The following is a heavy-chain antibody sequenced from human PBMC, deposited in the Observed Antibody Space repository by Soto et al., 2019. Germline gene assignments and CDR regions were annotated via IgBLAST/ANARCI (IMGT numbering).Heavy chain of an antibody. CDR2: ISYDGSNK. D-gene: IGHD3-3*01. Sequence: GGSLRLSCAASGFXFSSYGMHWVRQAPGKELEWVEVISYDGSNKYYADSVKGRFTISRDNSKNTLYLQMNSLRAEDTAVYYCAKVIDFYHKGFDYWGQGTLVTVSS. V-gene: IGHV3-30*18. CDR3: AKVIDFYHKGFDY. J-gene: IGHJ4*02. CDR1: GFXFSSYG.